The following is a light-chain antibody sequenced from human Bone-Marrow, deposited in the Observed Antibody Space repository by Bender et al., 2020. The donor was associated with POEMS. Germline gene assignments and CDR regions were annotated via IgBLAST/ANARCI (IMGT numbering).Light chain of an antibody. CDR2: EVS. V-gene: IGLV2-8*01. Sequence: QSALTQPPSASGSPGQSVTISCTGTSSDVGGYNYVSWYQQHPGKAPKVMIYEVSKRPSGVSSRFSASKSANTASLTISGLQAEDEADYYCCSYAGSNTWVFGGGTKLTVL. J-gene: IGLJ3*02. CDR1: SSDVGGYNY. CDR3: CSYAGSNTWV.